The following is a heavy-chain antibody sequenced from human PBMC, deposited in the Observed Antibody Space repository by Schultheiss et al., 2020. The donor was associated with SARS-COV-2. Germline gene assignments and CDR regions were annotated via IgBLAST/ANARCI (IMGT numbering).Heavy chain of an antibody. Sequence: GGSLRLSCAASGFTFDDYAMHWVRQAPGKGLEWVSGISWNSGSIGYADSVKGRFTISRDNAKNSLYLQMNSLRAEDTALYYCAKDIAYRVAAAGHFDYWGQGTLVTVSS. D-gene: IGHD6-13*01. J-gene: IGHJ4*02. CDR3: AKDIAYRVAAAGHFDY. V-gene: IGHV3-9*01. CDR2: ISWNSGSI. CDR1: GFTFDDYA.